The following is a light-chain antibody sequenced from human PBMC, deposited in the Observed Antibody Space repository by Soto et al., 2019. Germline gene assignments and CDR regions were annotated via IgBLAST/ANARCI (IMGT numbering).Light chain of an antibody. CDR2: GTS. J-gene: IGKJ1*01. V-gene: IGKV3-20*01. CDR3: QQYGSSPT. Sequence: EIWLTQSPGTLSLSPGERATLSCRASQSVGRDYLAWYPQKPGQAPRRPIHGTSYRATGIPDRLRGSGSGTEFSLTISRMEPEDFAVDYCQQYGSSPTFGQGTKVDIK. CDR1: QSVGRDY.